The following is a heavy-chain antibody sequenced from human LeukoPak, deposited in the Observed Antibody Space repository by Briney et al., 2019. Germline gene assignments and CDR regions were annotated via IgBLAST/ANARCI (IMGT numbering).Heavy chain of an antibody. Sequence: GGSLILSCAASGFTLSSHTMNWVRQVPGKSLTWVSTISSSSALHYADSVKGRFTISRDVAKNSLYLQMNSLRVEDTAVYYCVRDSPGSHFDYWGQGTLVTVSS. CDR2: ISSSSAL. J-gene: IGHJ4*02. CDR1: GFTLSSHT. D-gene: IGHD3-10*01. CDR3: VRDSPGSHFDY. V-gene: IGHV3-48*04.